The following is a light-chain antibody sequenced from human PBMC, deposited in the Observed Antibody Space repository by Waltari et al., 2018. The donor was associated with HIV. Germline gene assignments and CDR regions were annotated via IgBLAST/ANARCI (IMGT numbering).Light chain of an antibody. Sequence: DIQLTQSPSTLSASVGDRATITCRASQHISPWVAWFQKKPGKAPKTLIYKASELESGVPSRFSGSGSGTEFTLTISDLHPDDFATYFCQHYNFWPYAFGQGTKVEI. CDR1: QHISPW. CDR3: QHYNFWPYA. V-gene: IGKV1-5*03. J-gene: IGKJ1*01. CDR2: KAS.